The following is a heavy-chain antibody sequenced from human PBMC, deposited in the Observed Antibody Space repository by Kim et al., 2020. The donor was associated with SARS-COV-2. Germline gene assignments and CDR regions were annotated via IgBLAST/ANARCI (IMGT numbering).Heavy chain of an antibody. D-gene: IGHD6-19*01. CDR2: IYYSGST. CDR1: GGSISSYY. Sequence: SETLSLTCTVSGGSISSYYWSWIRQPPGKGLEWIGYIYYSGSTNYNPSLKSRVTISVDTSKNQFSLKLSSVTAADTAVYYCAIAVASYYYGMDVWGQGTTVTVSS. J-gene: IGHJ6*02. V-gene: IGHV4-59*08. CDR3: AIAVASYYYGMDV.